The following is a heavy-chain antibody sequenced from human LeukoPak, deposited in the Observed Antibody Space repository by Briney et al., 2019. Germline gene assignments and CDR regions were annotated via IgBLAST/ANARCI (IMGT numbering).Heavy chain of an antibody. CDR1: GYSISSGYY. V-gene: IGHV4-38-2*01. CDR2: IYHSGST. J-gene: IGHJ6*03. D-gene: IGHD1-1*01. CDR3: ARVFPTGHYYYMDV. Sequence: SETLSLTCAVSGYSISSGYYWGWIRQPPGKGREWIWSIYHSGSTYYNPSLTSRVTISVDTSKNQFSLKLSSVTAADTAVYYCARVFPTGHYYYMDVWGKGTTVTVSS.